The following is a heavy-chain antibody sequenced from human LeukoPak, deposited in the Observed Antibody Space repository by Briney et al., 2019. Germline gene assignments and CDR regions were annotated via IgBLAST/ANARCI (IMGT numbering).Heavy chain of an antibody. CDR3: ARDTLGATFPGAFDI. D-gene: IGHD1-26*01. Sequence: SETLSLTCAVYGGSFSGYYWSWIRQPPGKGLEWIGEINHSGSTNNNPSLKSRVTISVDTSKNQFSLNLSSVPAADTAVYYCARDTLGATFPGAFDIWGQGTMVTVSS. CDR2: INHSGST. V-gene: IGHV4-34*01. J-gene: IGHJ3*02. CDR1: GGSFSGYY.